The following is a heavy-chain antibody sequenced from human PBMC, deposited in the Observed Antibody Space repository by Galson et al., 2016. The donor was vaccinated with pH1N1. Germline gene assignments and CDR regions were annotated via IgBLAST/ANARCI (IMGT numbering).Heavy chain of an antibody. J-gene: IGHJ4*02. V-gene: IGHV4-38-2*01. CDR3: ARHPRYYDSSGYYFDY. CDR1: GYSIRNGYF. CDR2: IYHSGTT. Sequence: LSLTCAVSGYSIRNGYFWGWIRQPPGQGLEWIGIIYHSGTTYYNPSLESRVTISVDTSKNRFSLKVKSVTAADTAVYYCARHPRYYDSSGYYFDYWGQGILVTVSS. D-gene: IGHD3-22*01.